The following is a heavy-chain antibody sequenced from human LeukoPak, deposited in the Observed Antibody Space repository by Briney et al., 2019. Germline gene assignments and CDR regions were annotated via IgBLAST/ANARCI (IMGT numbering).Heavy chain of an antibody. Sequence: GGSLRLSCAASGFTFNRYNMNWVRRAPGKGLEWVSSISTSSSYIYYADSVRGRFTISRDNAKNSLYLQMNSLRAEDTAVYYCARDLGSSWYGGAQIRPADYFDYWGQGTLVTVSS. CDR2: ISTSSSYI. J-gene: IGHJ4*02. CDR3: ARDLGSSWYGGAQIRPADYFDY. CDR1: GFTFNRYN. V-gene: IGHV3-21*01. D-gene: IGHD6-13*01.